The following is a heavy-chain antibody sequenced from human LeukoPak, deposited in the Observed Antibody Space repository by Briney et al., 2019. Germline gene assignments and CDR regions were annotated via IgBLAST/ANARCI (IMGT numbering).Heavy chain of an antibody. CDR1: GYKFTDYY. V-gene: IGHV1-2*02. CDR2: INPQNGDT. J-gene: IGHJ4*02. Sequence: GASVKVSCKTSGYKFTDYYLHWLRQAPGQGLEWVGWINPQNGDTRYAQKILGRITLTRDTFITTGYMELDRLRSDDTAVYYCAREDDYYFNWGQGTLVTVSS. CDR3: AREDDYYFN. D-gene: IGHD2/OR15-2a*01.